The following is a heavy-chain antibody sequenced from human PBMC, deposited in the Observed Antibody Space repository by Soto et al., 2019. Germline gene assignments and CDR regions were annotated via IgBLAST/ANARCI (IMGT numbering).Heavy chain of an antibody. CDR2: MSRSGNTI. D-gene: IGHD3-16*01. CDR1: GFTFSDHF. J-gene: IGHJ4*02. V-gene: IGHV3-11*01. Sequence: QVQLVESGGGLVKPGGSLKLSCAASGFTFSDHFMSWIRQTPGRGLEWVSSMSRSGNTIYYADSLKCRFSISRDHARNSLCLQVHGPRGVDTGVFYCARCKSGGYDSGVASWGPGTVVPVSS. CDR3: ARCKSGGYDSGVAS.